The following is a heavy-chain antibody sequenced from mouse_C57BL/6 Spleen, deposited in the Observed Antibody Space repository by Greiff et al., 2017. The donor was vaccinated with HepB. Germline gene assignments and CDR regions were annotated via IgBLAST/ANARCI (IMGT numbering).Heavy chain of an antibody. Sequence: VKLMESGPELVKPGASVKISCKASGYAFSSSWMNWVKQRPGKGLEWIGRIYPGDGDTNYNGKFKGKATLTADKSSSTAYMQLSSLTSEDSAVYFCARRDYDAFAYWGQGTLVTVSA. CDR3: ARRDYDAFAY. D-gene: IGHD2-4*01. CDR2: IYPGDGDT. CDR1: GYAFSSSW. J-gene: IGHJ3*01. V-gene: IGHV1-82*01.